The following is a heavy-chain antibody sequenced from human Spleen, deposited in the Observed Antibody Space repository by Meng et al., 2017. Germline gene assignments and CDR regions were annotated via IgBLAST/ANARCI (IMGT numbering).Heavy chain of an antibody. CDR3: AREEAPYSNGWLEP. V-gene: IGHV1-2*06. CDR2: INPKSGDT. CDR1: GGIFSNYV. D-gene: IGHD6-19*01. J-gene: IGHJ5*02. Sequence: QVQLVQSGAEVMKPGSSVKVSCKALGGIFSNYVISWVRQAPGQGLEWMGRINPKSGDTHYAQKFQARVTMTGDTSISTAYMELSRLRSDDTAVYYCAREEAPYSNGWLEPWGQGTLVTVSS.